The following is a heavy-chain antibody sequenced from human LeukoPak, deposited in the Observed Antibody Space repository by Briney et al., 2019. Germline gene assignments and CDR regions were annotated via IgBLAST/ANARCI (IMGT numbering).Heavy chain of an antibody. J-gene: IGHJ4*02. D-gene: IGHD1-26*01. CDR1: GGYISRYY. V-gene: IGHV4-59*08. CDR3: ARHDMDVAGAGLDYFDY. CDR2: IYYSGST. Sequence: SETLSLTCTVSGGYISRYYWRWIRQPPGKGLEGSGYIYYSGSTKYNPSLKSRVTISVDTSKNQFSLKLSSVTAADTGVYYCARHDMDVAGAGLDYFDYWGQGTLVTVSS.